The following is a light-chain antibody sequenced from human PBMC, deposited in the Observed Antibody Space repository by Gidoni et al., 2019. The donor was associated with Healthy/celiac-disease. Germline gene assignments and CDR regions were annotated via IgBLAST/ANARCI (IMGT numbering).Light chain of an antibody. J-gene: IGLJ2*01. CDR3: SSYTSSSTLEVV. V-gene: IGLV2-14*01. CDR1: SSDVGGYNY. CDR2: EVS. Sequence: QSALTQPASVSGSPGQSITISCTGTSSDVGGYNYVSWYQQHPGKAPKLMIFEVSNRPSGSSNRFSGSKSGNTASLTISGLQAEDEADYYCSSYTSSSTLEVVFGGGTTLTVL.